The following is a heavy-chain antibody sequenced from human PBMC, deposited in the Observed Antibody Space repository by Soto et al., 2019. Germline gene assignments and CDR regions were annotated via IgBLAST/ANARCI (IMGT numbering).Heavy chain of an antibody. Sequence: SVKVSCKASGYSFTGNSMHWVRQAHGQGLERMGRIIPILGIANYPQKFQGRVTITADKSTSTAYMELSSLRSEDTAVYYCASGYSSSWYDSWYFDLWGRGTLVTVSS. CDR3: ASGYSSSWYDSWYFDL. J-gene: IGHJ2*01. V-gene: IGHV1-69*02. CDR1: GYSFTGNS. CDR2: IIPILGIA. D-gene: IGHD6-13*01.